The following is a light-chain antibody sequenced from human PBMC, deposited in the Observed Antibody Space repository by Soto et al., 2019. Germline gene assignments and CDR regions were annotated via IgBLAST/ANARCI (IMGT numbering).Light chain of an antibody. CDR2: EVT. J-gene: IGLJ1*01. V-gene: IGLV2-8*01. Sequence: QSALTQPPSASGSPGQSVTISCTGTSSDVGGYNFVSWYQHHPGKAPKLMIYEVTKRPSGVPDRFSGSKSGSTASLTVSGLQTEDEADYYCSSYAGSIYVXGTGTKVTV. CDR3: SSYAGSIYV. CDR1: SSDVGGYNF.